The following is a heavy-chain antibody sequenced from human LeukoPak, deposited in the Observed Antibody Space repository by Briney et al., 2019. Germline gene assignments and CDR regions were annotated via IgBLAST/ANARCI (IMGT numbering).Heavy chain of an antibody. J-gene: IGHJ4*02. CDR3: ARVSLWSGSYYYFDH. V-gene: IGHV1-18*04. CDR2: ISAYNGNT. D-gene: IGHD1-26*01. CDR1: GYTFTSYG. Sequence: ASVKVSCKASGYTFTSYGISWVRQAPGQGLEWMGWISAYNGNTNYAQKLQGRVTMTTDTSTSTAYMELRSLRSDDTAVYYCARVSLWSGSYYYFDHWGQGTLVTVSS.